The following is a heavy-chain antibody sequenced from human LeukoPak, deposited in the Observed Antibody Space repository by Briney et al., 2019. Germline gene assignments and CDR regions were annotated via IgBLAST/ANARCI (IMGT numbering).Heavy chain of an antibody. CDR1: GGSFSGYY. V-gene: IGHV4-34*01. J-gene: IGHJ3*02. CDR3: ARGNRGHAFDI. CDR2: INHSGST. D-gene: IGHD1-14*01. Sequence: SETLSLTCAVYGGSFSGYYWNWIRQPPGKGLEWIGEINHSGSTNYNPSLKSRVTISVDTPKNQFSLKLSSVTAADTAVYYCARGNRGHAFDIWGQGTMVTVSS.